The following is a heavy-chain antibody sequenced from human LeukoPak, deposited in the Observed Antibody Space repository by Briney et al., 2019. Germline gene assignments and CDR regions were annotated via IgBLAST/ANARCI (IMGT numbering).Heavy chain of an antibody. CDR1: GFTFSSYG. CDR2: IRSKAYGGTT. Sequence: GGSLRLSCAASGFTFSSYGMHWVRQAPGKGLEWVGFIRSKAYGGTTEYAASVKGRFTISRDDSKSIAYLQMNSLKTEDTAVYYCTRAYRPQYSSSWYSWYYYMDVWGKGTTVTVSS. D-gene: IGHD6-13*01. CDR3: TRAYRPQYSSSWYSWYYYMDV. J-gene: IGHJ6*03. V-gene: IGHV3-49*04.